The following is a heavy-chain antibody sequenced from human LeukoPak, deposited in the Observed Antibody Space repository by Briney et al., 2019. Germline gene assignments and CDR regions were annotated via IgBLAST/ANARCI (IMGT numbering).Heavy chain of an antibody. CDR2: IWYDGSNK. D-gene: IGHD5-18*01. J-gene: IGHJ4*02. CDR3: ARDLGYSYGSTTFDY. CDR1: GFTFSSYG. V-gene: IGHV3-33*01. Sequence: PGGSLRLSCAASGFTFSSYGMHWVRQAPGKGLEWVAVIWYDGSNKYYADSVKGRFTISRDNSKNTLYQQMNSLRAEDTAVYYCARDLGYSYGSTTFDYWGQGTLVTVSS.